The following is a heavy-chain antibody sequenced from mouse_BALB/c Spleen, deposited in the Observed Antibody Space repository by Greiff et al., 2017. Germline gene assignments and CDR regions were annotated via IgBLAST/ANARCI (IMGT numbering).Heavy chain of an antibody. V-gene: IGHV5-6*01. CDR2: ISSGGSYT. CDR3: ARQGDYDVAWFAY. D-gene: IGHD2-4*01. J-gene: IGHJ3*01. CDR1: GFTFSSYG. Sequence: EVQLQESGGDLVKPGGSLKLSCAASGFTFSSYGMSWVRQTPDKRLEWVATISSGGSYTYYPDSVKGRFTISRDNAKNTLYLQMSSLKSEDTAMYYCARQGDYDVAWFAYWGQGTLVTVAA.